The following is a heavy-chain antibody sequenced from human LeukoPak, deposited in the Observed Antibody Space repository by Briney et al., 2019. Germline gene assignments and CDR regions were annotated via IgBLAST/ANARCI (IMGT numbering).Heavy chain of an antibody. Sequence: GGSLRLSWAGAGFTFRSYAMTRDRQAPGKGLEWVSAISGSGGSTYYVDTEKGRFTISRDNSKHQLELQMNSLRAEGTALYYCAKDNSFSRYGGKNPFDYWGQGTLVTVSS. D-gene: IGHD4-23*01. CDR2: ISGSGGST. CDR1: GFTFRSYA. J-gene: IGHJ4*02. CDR3: AKDNSFSRYGGKNPFDY. V-gene: IGHV3-23*01.